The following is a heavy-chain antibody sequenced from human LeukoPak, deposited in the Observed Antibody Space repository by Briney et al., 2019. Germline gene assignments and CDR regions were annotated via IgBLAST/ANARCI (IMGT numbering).Heavy chain of an antibody. CDR3: EGTYYYGSSDDY. CDR2: ISGSGTST. J-gene: IGHJ4*02. D-gene: IGHD3-22*01. V-gene: IGHV3-23*01. CDR1: GFFRSYA. Sequence: PGGSLRLSCAASGFFRSYAMSWVRQAPGKGLDWVLAISGSGTSTYYADSVKGRFTISRDNSKNTLYLQMNSLRAEDTAVYYCEGTYYYGSSDDYWGQGTLVTVSS.